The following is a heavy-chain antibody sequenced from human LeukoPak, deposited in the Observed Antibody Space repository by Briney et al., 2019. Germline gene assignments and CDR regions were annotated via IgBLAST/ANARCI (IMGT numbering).Heavy chain of an antibody. Sequence: SETLSLTCTVSGGSISSYYWSWIRQPAGKGLEWIGRIYTSGSTNYNPSLKSRVTISVDTSKNQFSLKLSSVTAADTAVYYCARQGYYYGSGSYYNEAYMDVWGKGTTVTISS. CDR1: GGSISSYY. D-gene: IGHD3-10*01. V-gene: IGHV4-4*07. CDR3: ARQGYYYGSGSYYNEAYMDV. J-gene: IGHJ6*03. CDR2: IYTSGST.